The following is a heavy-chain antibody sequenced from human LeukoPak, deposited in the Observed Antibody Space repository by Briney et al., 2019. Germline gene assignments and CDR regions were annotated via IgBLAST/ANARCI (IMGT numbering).Heavy chain of an antibody. CDR2: IKKDGTEK. Sequence: PGGSLRPSCAASGFTFSSYGMNWVRQTPGKGLEWVANIKKDGTEKNYVDSVKGRFTISRDNAKNSLYLQMNSLRAEDTAVYYCAKAPGSTSLWGQGTLVTVSS. D-gene: IGHD2-2*01. V-gene: IGHV3-7*01. J-gene: IGHJ4*02. CDR3: AKAPGSTSL. CDR1: GFTFSSYG.